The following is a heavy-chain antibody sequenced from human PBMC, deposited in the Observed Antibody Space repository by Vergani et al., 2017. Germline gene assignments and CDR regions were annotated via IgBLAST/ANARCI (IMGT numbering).Heavy chain of an antibody. CDR3: ASDTHSGQRADR. CDR2: IHYSENT. J-gene: IGHJ5*02. V-gene: IGHV4-59*11. D-gene: IGHD6-19*01. Sequence: QVQLQESGPGLVKSSETLSLTCSVSFDSIRTLSCNWIRQPPGKGLEWIGSIHYSENTNYNPSLKTRVTISVDTSKNQFSLTLTSVTAADTAVYYCASDTHSGQRADRWGQGILVTVTS. CDR1: FDSIRTLS.